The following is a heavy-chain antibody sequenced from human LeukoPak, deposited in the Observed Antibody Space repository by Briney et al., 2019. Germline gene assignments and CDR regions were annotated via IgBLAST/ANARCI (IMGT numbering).Heavy chain of an antibody. CDR2: IYPSGST. J-gene: IGHJ4*02. V-gene: IGHV4-4*07. D-gene: IGHD3-22*01. Sequence: SETLSLTCTVSGDSISIYYWSWVRQPAGKGLEWIGRIYPSGSTNYNPSLKSRVTVSADPSKNQFSLRLTYVTAADTAVYYCARDNYYDSSGYLKAGVFDYWGQGVLVTVSS. CDR3: ARDNYYDSSGYLKAGVFDY. CDR1: GDSISIYY.